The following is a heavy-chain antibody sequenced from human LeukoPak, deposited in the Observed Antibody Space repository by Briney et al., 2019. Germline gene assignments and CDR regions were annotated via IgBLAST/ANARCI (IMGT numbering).Heavy chain of an antibody. J-gene: IGHJ6*02. CDR3: ASSSGSYQGYYYGMDV. V-gene: IGHV1-18*01. CDR2: ISAYNGNT. D-gene: IGHD1-26*01. CDR1: GYTFTSYG. Sequence: ASVKVSCKASGYTFTSYGISWVRQAPGQGLEWMGWISAYNGNTNYAQKVQGRVTMTTDTSTSTAYMELSRLRSDDTAVYYCASSSGSYQGYYYGMDVWGQGTTVTVSS.